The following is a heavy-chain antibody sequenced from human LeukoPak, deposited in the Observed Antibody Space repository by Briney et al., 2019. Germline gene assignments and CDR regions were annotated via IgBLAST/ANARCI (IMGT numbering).Heavy chain of an antibody. CDR3: ARGPNHDLWNGYSYSFYYLEV. V-gene: IGHV1-8*01. J-gene: IGHJ6*03. CDR1: GYTFTSYD. CDR2: MNPNTGNT. Sequence: ASVKVSCKASGYTFTSYDINWVRQASGQGLEWLGWMNPNTGNTGYAEKFQGRLTMTRDTSISTAYMEVSSLRSEDTAVYYCARGPNHDLWNGYSYSFYYLEVWGKGTTVTVSS. D-gene: IGHD3/OR15-3a*01.